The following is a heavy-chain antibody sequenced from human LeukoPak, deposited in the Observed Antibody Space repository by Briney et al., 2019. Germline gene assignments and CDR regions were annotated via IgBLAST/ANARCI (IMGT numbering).Heavy chain of an antibody. CDR1: GYSFTSYW. V-gene: IGHV5-51*01. Sequence: GESLKISCKGSGYSFTSYWIGWVRQMPGKGLEWMGIIYPGDSDTRYSPSFQGQVTISADKSISTAYLQWSSLKASDTAMYYCARPGYCSGGSCYFFDYWGQGTLSPSPQ. CDR2: IYPGDSDT. J-gene: IGHJ4*02. D-gene: IGHD2-15*01. CDR3: ARPGYCSGGSCYFFDY.